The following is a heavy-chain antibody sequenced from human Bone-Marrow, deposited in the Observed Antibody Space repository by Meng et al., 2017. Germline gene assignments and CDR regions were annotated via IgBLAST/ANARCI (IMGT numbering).Heavy chain of an antibody. CDR1: GYTFNNYG. J-gene: IGHJ4*02. CDR3: ARTTMVRGVHYFDY. D-gene: IGHD3-10*01. CDR2: ISAYNDNT. V-gene: IGHV1-18*01. Sequence: ASVKVSCKASGYTFNNYGISWVRQAPGQGLEWMGWISAYNDNTNYAQELQGRVTLTTDTSTSTAYMELRSLRSDDTAVYDCARTTMVRGVHYFDYWGQGKRVTVSS.